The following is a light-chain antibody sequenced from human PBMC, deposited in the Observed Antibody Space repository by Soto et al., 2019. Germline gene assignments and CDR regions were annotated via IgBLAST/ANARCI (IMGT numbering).Light chain of an antibody. J-gene: IGKJ5*01. V-gene: IGKV3D-11*02. CDR3: QQRRSWQVT. CDR1: QSINTY. CDR2: DAS. Sequence: EIVLTQSPATLSSTPGERATLSCRASQSINTYLAWYQQKPGQAPRLLIYDASKRATGIPARFSGSGSGTNFTLTISSLEPEDFAVYYCQQRRSWQVTFGQGTRLEIK.